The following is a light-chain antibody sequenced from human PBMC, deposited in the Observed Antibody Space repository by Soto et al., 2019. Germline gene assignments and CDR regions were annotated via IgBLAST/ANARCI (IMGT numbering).Light chain of an antibody. CDR2: INT. V-gene: IGLV1-40*01. CDR1: SSNIGAGYD. Sequence: QSVLTQPPSVSGAPGDRVTISCTGNSSNIGAGYDVHWYQHLPGTAPKLLIYINTNRPSGVPDRFSGSKSGTSASLAITGLQADDVAGYYCQSHDGSLRGVFGTGTKVTVL. CDR3: QSHDGSLRGV. J-gene: IGLJ1*01.